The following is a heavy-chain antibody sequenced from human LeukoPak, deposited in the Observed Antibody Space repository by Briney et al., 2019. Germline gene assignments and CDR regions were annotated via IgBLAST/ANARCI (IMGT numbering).Heavy chain of an antibody. CDR2: ISGSGGST. CDR1: GFTFSSYA. V-gene: IGHV3-23*01. D-gene: IGHD3-3*01. Sequence: GGSLRLSCAASGFTFSSYAMCWVRQAPGKGLEWVSAISGSGGSTYYADSVKGRFTISRDNSKNTLYLQMNSLRAEDTAVYYCAKRGYTIFGVVTIDAFDIWGQGTMVTVSS. CDR3: AKRGYTIFGVVTIDAFDI. J-gene: IGHJ3*02.